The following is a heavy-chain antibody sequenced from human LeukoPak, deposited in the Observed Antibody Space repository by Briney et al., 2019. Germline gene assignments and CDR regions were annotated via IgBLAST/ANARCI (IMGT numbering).Heavy chain of an antibody. CDR3: AQDYYGGHYYGMDV. J-gene: IGHJ6*02. CDR2: INPNSGGT. CDR1: GYTFTGYY. D-gene: IGHD3-10*01. V-gene: IGHV1-2*02. Sequence: ASVKVSRKASGYTFTGYYMHWVRQAPGQGLEWMGWINPNSGGTNYAQKFQGRVTMTRDTTISTAYMELSRLRSDDTAVYYCAQDYYGGHYYGMDVWGQGTTVTVSS.